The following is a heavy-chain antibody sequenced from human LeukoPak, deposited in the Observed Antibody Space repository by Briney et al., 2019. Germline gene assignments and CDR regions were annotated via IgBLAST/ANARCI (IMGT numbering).Heavy chain of an antibody. CDR3: ARAGSSFYYYYMDV. CDR2: ISSSSSTI. D-gene: IGHD6-13*01. J-gene: IGHJ6*03. V-gene: IGHV3-48*01. Sequence: PGGSPRLSCAASGFTFSSYSMNWVRQAPGKGLEWVSYISSSSSTIYYADSVKGRFTISRDNAKNSLYLQMNSLRAEDTAVYYCARAGSSFYYYYMDVWGKGTTVTVSS. CDR1: GFTFSSYS.